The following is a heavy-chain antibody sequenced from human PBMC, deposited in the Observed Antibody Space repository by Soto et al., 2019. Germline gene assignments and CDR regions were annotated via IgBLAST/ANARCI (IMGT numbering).Heavy chain of an antibody. CDR3: ARDRPVYYYGSATTDPFDY. CDR2: ISYDGSNK. Sequence: QVQLVESGGGVVQPGRSLRLSCAASGFTFSSYAMHWVRQAPGKGLEWVAVISYDGSNKYYADSVKGRFTISRDNSKNTLYLQMNSLRAEDTAVYYCARDRPVYYYGSATTDPFDYWGQGTLVTVSS. CDR1: GFTFSSYA. V-gene: IGHV3-30-3*01. D-gene: IGHD3-10*01. J-gene: IGHJ4*02.